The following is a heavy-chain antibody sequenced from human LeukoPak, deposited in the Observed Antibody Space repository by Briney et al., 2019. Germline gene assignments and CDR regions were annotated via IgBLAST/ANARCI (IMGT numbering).Heavy chain of an antibody. V-gene: IGHV3-74*01. J-gene: IGHJ4*02. CDR2: INTDGSST. CDR3: ARVRGYDTSDYDY. D-gene: IGHD3-22*01. Sequence: GGSLRLSCAASGFTFSSYWMHWVRQAPGKGLVWVSRINTDGSSTNYADSVKGRLSISRDNAKNTLYLQMNSLRAEDTAIYYCARVRGYDTSDYDYWGQGTLVTVSS. CDR1: GFTFSSYW.